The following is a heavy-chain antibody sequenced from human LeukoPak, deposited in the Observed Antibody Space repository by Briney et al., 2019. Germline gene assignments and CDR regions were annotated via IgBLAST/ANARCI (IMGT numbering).Heavy chain of an antibody. CDR1: GFTFSSYA. V-gene: IGHV3-30-3*01. CDR2: ISYDGSNK. J-gene: IGHJ4*02. D-gene: IGHD3-10*01. Sequence: GSLRLSCAASGFTFSSYAMHWVRQAPGKGLEWVAVISYDGSNKYYADSVKGRFTISRDNSKNTLYLQMNSLRAEDTAVYYCLLLWFGELRYSFDYWGQGTLVTVSS. CDR3: LLLWFGELRYSFDY.